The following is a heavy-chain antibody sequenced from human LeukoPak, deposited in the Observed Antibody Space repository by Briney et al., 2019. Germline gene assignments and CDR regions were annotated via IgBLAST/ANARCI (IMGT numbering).Heavy chain of an antibody. CDR2: IRSKAYGGTT. J-gene: IGHJ4*02. D-gene: IGHD2-21*02. CDR3: TRVSGDTFDY. Sequence: GGSLRLSCTASGFTFGDYAMSWVRQAPGKGLEWVGFIRSKAYGGTTEYAAPVKGRFTISRDDSKSIAYLQMNSLKTEDTAVYYCTRVSGDTFDYWGQGTLVTVSS. CDR1: GFTFGDYA. V-gene: IGHV3-49*04.